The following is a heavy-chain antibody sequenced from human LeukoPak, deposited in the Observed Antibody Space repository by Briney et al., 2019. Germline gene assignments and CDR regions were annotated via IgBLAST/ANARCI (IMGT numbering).Heavy chain of an antibody. CDR1: GGSLSSYY. V-gene: IGHV4-59*01. CDR2: IYYSGST. CDR3: ARVGNWNDGWFDP. Sequence: SETLSLTCTVSGGSLSSYYWSWIRQPPGKGREGIGYIYYSGSTNYNPSLTSRVTISVDTSKNQFSLKLSSVTAADTAVYYCARVGNWNDGWFDPWGQGTLVTVSS. D-gene: IGHD1-20*01. J-gene: IGHJ5*02.